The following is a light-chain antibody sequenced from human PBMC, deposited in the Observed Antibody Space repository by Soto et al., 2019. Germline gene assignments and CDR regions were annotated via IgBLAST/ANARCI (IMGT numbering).Light chain of an antibody. Sequence: QSALTQPASVSGSPGQSITISCTGTSSDVGSYNLVSWYQQHPGKAPKLMIYEGSKRPSGVSNRFSGSKSGNTASLTISGLQAEDEADYYCCSYAGPPYVVFGGGTKLTVL. V-gene: IGLV2-23*01. CDR1: SSDVGSYNL. CDR3: CSYAGPPYVV. CDR2: EGS. J-gene: IGLJ2*01.